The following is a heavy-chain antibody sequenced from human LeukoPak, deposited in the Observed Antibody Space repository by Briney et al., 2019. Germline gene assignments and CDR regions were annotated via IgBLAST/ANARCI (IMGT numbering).Heavy chain of an antibody. CDR2: IYYNGVT. CDR3: ARLHALRAEEFDP. J-gene: IGHJ5*02. D-gene: IGHD3-16*01. CDR1: GGSINNYY. Sequence: SETLSLTCTVSGGSINNYYWSCIRQPPGRGLEWMGYIYYNGVTNYNPSLKSRLTISVDTSKNQFSLKLTSVTAADTAVYYCARLHALRAEEFDPWGQGTLVTVSS. V-gene: IGHV4-59*01.